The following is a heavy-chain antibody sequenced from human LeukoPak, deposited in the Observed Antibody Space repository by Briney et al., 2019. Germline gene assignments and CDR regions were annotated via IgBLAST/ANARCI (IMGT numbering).Heavy chain of an antibody. CDR3: AKGSPGYYDSSGHDY. D-gene: IGHD3-22*01. J-gene: IGHJ4*02. V-gene: IGHV1-18*01. CDR1: GYTFTSYG. Sequence: ASVKVSCKASGYTFTSYGISWVRQAPGQGLEWMGWISAYNGNTNYAQKLQGRVTMTTDTSTSTAYTELRSLRSDDTAVYYCAKGSPGYYDSSGHDYWGQGTLVTVSS. CDR2: ISAYNGNT.